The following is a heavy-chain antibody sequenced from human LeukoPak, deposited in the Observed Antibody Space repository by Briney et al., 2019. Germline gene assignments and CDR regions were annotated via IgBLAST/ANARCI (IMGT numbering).Heavy chain of an antibody. CDR3: ARGYVLVWFGELLRGSTYFDY. CDR1: GDNVSSNSAA. V-gene: IGHV6-1*01. D-gene: IGHD3-10*01. Sequence: SQTLSLTCAISGDNVSSNSAAWTWIRQSPSRGLEWLGRTFYRSQWFNDYALSLKSRLSINPDTSKNQSSLQLNSVTAADTAVYYCARGYVLVWFGELLRGSTYFDYWGQGTLVTVSS. J-gene: IGHJ4*02. CDR2: TFYRSQWFN.